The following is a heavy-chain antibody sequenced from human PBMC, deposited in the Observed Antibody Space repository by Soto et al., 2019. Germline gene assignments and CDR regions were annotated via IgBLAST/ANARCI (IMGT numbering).Heavy chain of an antibody. CDR2: ISGTGGST. Sequence: EVQLLESGGGLVQPGGSLRLSCAASGFTFSSYAMSWVRQAPGKGLEWVSGISGTGGSTYYADSVKGRFTISRDNSKNTLYLQMNSLRAEDTALYYCARTEGELSPLCHAFDIWGQGTMVTVSS. J-gene: IGHJ3*02. D-gene: IGHD3-16*02. CDR3: ARTEGELSPLCHAFDI. CDR1: GFTFSSYA. V-gene: IGHV3-23*01.